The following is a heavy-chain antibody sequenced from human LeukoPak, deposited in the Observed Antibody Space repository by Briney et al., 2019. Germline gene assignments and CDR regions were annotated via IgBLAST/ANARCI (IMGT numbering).Heavy chain of an antibody. V-gene: IGHV1-46*01. CDR1: GYTFTSYY. J-gene: IGHJ4*02. D-gene: IGHD6-6*01. CDR2: INPSGGST. Sequence: ASVKVSCKASGYTFTSYYMHWVRQAPGRGLEWMGIINPSGGSTSYAQKFQGRVTMTRDTSTSTVYMELSSLRSEDTAVYYCAREGRNIAARPLFDYWGQGTLVTVSS. CDR3: AREGRNIAARPLFDY.